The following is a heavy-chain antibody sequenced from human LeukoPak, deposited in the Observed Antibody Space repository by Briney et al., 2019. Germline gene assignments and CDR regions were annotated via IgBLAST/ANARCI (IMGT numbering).Heavy chain of an antibody. Sequence: GESLKISCKGSGYSFSSYWIGWVRQMPGKGLEWMGIIYPGDSDTRYTTSFRGQVTISADKSITTAYLQWSSLKASDTAIYYCARGPGWYFDLWGRGTLVTVSS. J-gene: IGHJ2*01. V-gene: IGHV5-51*01. CDR2: IYPGDSDT. D-gene: IGHD3-10*01. CDR1: GYSFSSYW. CDR3: ARGPGWYFDL.